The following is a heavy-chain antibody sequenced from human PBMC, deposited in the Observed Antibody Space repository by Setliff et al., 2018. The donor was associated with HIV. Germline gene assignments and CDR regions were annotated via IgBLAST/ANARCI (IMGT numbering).Heavy chain of an antibody. CDR3: TTEAYCSSNSCPGTFDS. CDR1: GFNFNDHY. CDR2: IRDKGQSYTT. D-gene: IGHD2-2*01. Sequence: GESLKISCAASGFNFNDHYMDWARQAPGKGLEWVARIRDKGQSYTTEYAASVKGRFTVSRDDSKNLVYLQMNSLRTEDTAMYYCTTEAYCSSNSCPGTFDSWGQGTLVTVSS. V-gene: IGHV3-72*01. J-gene: IGHJ4*02.